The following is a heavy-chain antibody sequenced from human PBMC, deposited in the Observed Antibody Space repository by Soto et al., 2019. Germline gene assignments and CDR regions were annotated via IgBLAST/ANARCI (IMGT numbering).Heavy chain of an antibody. Sequence: GSLRLACAASGFTFSRYAMSWVRQAPGKGLEWVSSIRHTSFTTYYADSVKGRFTISRDSAKNSLYLEMDSLRSDDTAVYYCIKDDCSGDTCYLGHWGQGTLVTVSS. CDR2: IRHTSFTT. CDR1: GFTFSRYA. V-gene: IGHV3-48*01. CDR3: IKDDCSGDTCYLGH. J-gene: IGHJ4*02. D-gene: IGHD2-15*01.